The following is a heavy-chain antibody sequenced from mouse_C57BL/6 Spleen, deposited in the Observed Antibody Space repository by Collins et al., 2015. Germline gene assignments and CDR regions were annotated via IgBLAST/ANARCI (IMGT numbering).Heavy chain of an antibody. J-gene: IGHJ2*01. CDR3: ARRLGSSPFDY. D-gene: IGHD1-1*01. V-gene: IGHV1-82*01. CDR2: IYPGDGDT. Sequence: QVQLQQSGPELVKPGASVRISCKASGYAFSSSWMNWVKQRPGKGLEWIGRIYPGDGDTNYNGKFKGKATLTADKSSSTAYMQLSSLTSEDSAVYYCARRLGSSPFDYRGQGTTLTVSS. CDR1: GYAFSSSW.